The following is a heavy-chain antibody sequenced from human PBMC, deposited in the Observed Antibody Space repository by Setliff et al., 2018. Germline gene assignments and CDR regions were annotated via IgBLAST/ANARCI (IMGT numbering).Heavy chain of an antibody. J-gene: IGHJ6*02. CDR2: IYYSGST. D-gene: IGHD2-2*02. Sequence: SETLSLTCTVSGGSISSSSYYWGWIRQPPGKGLEWIGSIYYSGSTYYNPSLKSRVTISVDTSKNQFSLKLSSVTAADTAVYYCARDRQYCSSPTCYSSYFYYYGMDVWGQGTTVTVSS. CDR3: ARDRQYCSSPTCYSSYFYYYGMDV. V-gene: IGHV4-39*02. CDR1: GGSISSSSYY.